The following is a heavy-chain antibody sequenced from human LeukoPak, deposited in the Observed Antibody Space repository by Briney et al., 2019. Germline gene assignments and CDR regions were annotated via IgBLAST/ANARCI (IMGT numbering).Heavy chain of an antibody. V-gene: IGHV4-59*01. D-gene: IGHD1-26*01. CDR3: ARVLRWELPPDY. CDR1: GGSISSYY. J-gene: IGHJ4*02. Sequence: PSETLSLTCTVSGGSISSYYWSWIRQPPGKGLEWIGYIYYSGSTNYNPPLKSRVTISVDTSKNQFSLKLSSVTAADTAVYYCARVLRWELPPDYWGQGTLVTVSS. CDR2: IYYSGST.